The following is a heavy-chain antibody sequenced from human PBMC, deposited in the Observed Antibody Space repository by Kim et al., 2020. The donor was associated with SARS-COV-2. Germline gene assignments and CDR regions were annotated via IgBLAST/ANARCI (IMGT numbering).Heavy chain of an antibody. J-gene: IGHJ4*02. CDR2: IKSKTDGGTT. V-gene: IGHV3-15*01. CDR3: TTDVIAAQYYFDY. CDR1: GFTFSNAW. Sequence: GGSLRLSCAASGFTFSNAWMSWVRQAPGKGLEWVGRIKSKTDGGTTDYAAPVKGRFTISRDDSKNTLYLQMNSLKTEDTAVYYCTTDVIAAQYYFDYWGQGTLVTVSS. D-gene: IGHD6-25*01.